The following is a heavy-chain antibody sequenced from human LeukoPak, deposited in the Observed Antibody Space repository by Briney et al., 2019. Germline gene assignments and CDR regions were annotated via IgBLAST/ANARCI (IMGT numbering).Heavy chain of an antibody. Sequence: SETLSLTCTVSGGSISSYYWSWIRQPPGKGLEWIGYIYYSGSTNYNPSLKSRVTISVDTSKNQFSLRLSSVTAADTAVYYCARVDPDSSSTLEVFDYWGQGTLVTVSS. CDR2: IYYSGST. D-gene: IGHD6-6*01. V-gene: IGHV4-59*01. CDR3: ARVDPDSSSTLEVFDY. CDR1: GGSISSYY. J-gene: IGHJ4*02.